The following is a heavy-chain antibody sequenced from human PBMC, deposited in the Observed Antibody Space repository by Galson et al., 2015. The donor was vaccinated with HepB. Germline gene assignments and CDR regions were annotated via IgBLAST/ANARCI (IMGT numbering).Heavy chain of an antibody. CDR3: ARARLLWFGELGGNGEDTNDAFDI. J-gene: IGHJ3*02. CDR1: GFTFSSYA. CDR2: ISYDGSNK. Sequence: SLRLSCAASGFTFSSYAIHWVRQAPGKGLEWVAVISYDGSNKYYADSVKGRFTISRDNSKNTLYLQMNSLRAEDTAVYYCARARLLWFGELGGNGEDTNDAFDIWGQGTMVTVSS. V-gene: IGHV3-30-3*01. D-gene: IGHD3-10*01.